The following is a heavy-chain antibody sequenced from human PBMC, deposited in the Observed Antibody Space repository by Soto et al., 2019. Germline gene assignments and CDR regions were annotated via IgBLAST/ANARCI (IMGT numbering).Heavy chain of an antibody. V-gene: IGHV1-18*01. D-gene: IGHD3-16*01. CDR1: GYTFTRYG. CDR2: INKYNGNT. CDR3: AMVDVYVTPSPQDV. J-gene: IGHJ6*01. Sequence: QVQLVQSGAEVKNPGASVKVSCKASGYTFTRYGIGWARQAPGQGLEWMGWINKYNGNTNYAQNVQGRVTLTTDTSTSTAYMELRSLRSNDTAIYYCAMVDVYVTPSPQDVW.